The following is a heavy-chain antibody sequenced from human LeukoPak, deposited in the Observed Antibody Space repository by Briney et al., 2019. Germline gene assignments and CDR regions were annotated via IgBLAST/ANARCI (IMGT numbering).Heavy chain of an antibody. Sequence: EASVKVSCKASGYTFTGYYMHWVRQAPGQGLEWMGWINPNSGGTNYAQKFQGWVTMTRDTSISTAYMELSRLRSDDTAVYYCARDYSSSWYRAGLRGQFDPWGQGTLVTVSS. D-gene: IGHD6-13*01. V-gene: IGHV1-2*04. CDR2: INPNSGGT. CDR1: GYTFTGYY. CDR3: ARDYSSSWYRAGLRGQFDP. J-gene: IGHJ5*02.